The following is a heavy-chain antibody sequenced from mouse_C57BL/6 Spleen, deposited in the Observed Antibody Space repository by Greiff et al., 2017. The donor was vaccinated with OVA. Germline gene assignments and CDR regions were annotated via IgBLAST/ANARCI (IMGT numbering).Heavy chain of an antibody. V-gene: IGHV2-5*01. CDR3: AKNGWAMDY. J-gene: IGHJ4*01. D-gene: IGHD1-1*02. CDR1: GFSLTSYG. CDR2: IWRGGST. Sequence: VKLMESGPGLVQPSQSLSITCTVSGFSLTSYGVHWVRQSPGKGLEWLGVIWRGGSTDYNAAFMSRLSITRDNSKSQVFFKMNSLQADDTAIYYCAKNGWAMDYWGQGTSVTVSS.